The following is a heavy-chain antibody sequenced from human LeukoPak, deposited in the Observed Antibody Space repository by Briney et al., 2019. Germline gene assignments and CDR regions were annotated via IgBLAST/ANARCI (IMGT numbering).Heavy chain of an antibody. J-gene: IGHJ4*02. D-gene: IGHD3-3*01. CDR2: IIPILGIA. CDR1: GGTFSSYA. CDR3: ARYQRAYYDFWSGYQPFDY. V-gene: IGHV1-69*04. Sequence: SVKVSRKASGGTFSSYAISWVRQAPGQGLEWMGRIIPILGIANYAQKFQGRVTITADKSTSTAYMELSSLRSEDTAVYYCARYQRAYYDFWSGYQPFDYWGQGTLVTVSS.